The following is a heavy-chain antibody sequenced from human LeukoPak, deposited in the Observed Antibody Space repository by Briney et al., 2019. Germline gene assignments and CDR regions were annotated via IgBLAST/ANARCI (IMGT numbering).Heavy chain of an antibody. J-gene: IGHJ4*02. Sequence: SETLSLTCTVSGGSISSYYWSWIRQPPGKGLELIGYIYYGGSTNYNPSLKSRVTISVDTSKNQFSLKLSSVTAADTAVYYCARLPYSGTYYFDYWGQGTLVTASS. V-gene: IGHV4-59*08. CDR3: ARLPYSGTYYFDY. D-gene: IGHD1-26*01. CDR1: GGSISSYY. CDR2: IYYGGST.